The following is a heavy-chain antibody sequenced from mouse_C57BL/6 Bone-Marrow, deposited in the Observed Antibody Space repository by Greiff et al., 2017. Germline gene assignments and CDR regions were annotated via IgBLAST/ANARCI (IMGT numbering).Heavy chain of an antibody. CDR1: GFTFSSYA. CDR3: ARDGNYYGSPHRYFEV. D-gene: IGHD1-1*01. V-gene: IGHV5-4*01. CDR2: ISDGGGYT. J-gene: IGHJ1*03. Sequence: EVKLVESGGGLVKPGGSLKLSCAASGFTFSSYAMSWVCQTPEKRLGWVATISDGGGYTYCPDNVKGRFTISRDNAKNNLYLQMSHLKSEDTAMFYCARDGNYYGSPHRYFEVWCTGTTVTVSS.